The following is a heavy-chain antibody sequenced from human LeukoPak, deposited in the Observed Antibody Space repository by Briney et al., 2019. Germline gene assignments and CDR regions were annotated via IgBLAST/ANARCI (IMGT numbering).Heavy chain of an antibody. CDR2: ISDSGNTI. CDR1: GLTISTHE. D-gene: IGHD1-14*01. V-gene: IGHV3-48*03. Sequence: PGGSLTLSCAASGLTISTHEMNWVRQAPREGLEWLSYISDSGNTIYYADSVKGRLTISRDTAKNSLYLQMNSLRAEDTAIYYCARGSGTDYWGQGTLVTVSS. CDR3: ARGSGTDY. J-gene: IGHJ4*02.